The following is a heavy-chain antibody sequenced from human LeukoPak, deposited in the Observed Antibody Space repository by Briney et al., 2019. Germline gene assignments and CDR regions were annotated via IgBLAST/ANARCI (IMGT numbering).Heavy chain of an antibody. Sequence: PSETLSLTCTVSGGSISSGGYYWSWIRQHPGKGLEWIGYIYYSGSTYYNPSLKSRVTMSVDTSKNQFSLKLSSVTAADTAVYYCARDVVRGFLNWFDPWGQGTLVTVSS. CDR2: IYYSGST. J-gene: IGHJ5*02. D-gene: IGHD3-10*01. CDR1: GGSISSGGYY. CDR3: ARDVVRGFLNWFDP. V-gene: IGHV4-31*03.